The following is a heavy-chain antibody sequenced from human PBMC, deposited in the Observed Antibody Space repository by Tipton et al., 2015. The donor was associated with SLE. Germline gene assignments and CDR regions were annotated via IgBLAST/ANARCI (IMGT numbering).Heavy chain of an antibody. CDR3: ARLRNELQAFDY. CDR2: IYYSGNI. CDR1: DDSIRSSSYD. D-gene: IGHD1-1*01. V-gene: IGHV4-39*01. Sequence: LSCSVSDDSIRSSSYDWGWIRQPPGKGLEWIGSIYYSGNIYYNPSLKSRVTISVDTSKNQFSLNLNYVTAADTAVYYCARLRNELQAFDYWGQGTLVTVSS. J-gene: IGHJ4*02.